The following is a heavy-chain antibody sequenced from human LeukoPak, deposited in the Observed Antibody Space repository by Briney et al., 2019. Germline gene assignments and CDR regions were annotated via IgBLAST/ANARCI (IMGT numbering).Heavy chain of an antibody. J-gene: IGHJ6*03. D-gene: IGHD2-15*01. CDR3: ASGGNPYSYYYYYYMDV. CDR2: IIPILGIA. V-gene: IGHV1-69*04. Sequence: EASVKVSCKASGGTFSSYAISWVRQAPGQGLEWMGRIIPILGIANYAQKFQGRVTITADKSTSTAYMELSSLRSEDTAVYYCASGGNPYSYYYYYYMDVWGKGTTVTVSS. CDR1: GGTFSSYA.